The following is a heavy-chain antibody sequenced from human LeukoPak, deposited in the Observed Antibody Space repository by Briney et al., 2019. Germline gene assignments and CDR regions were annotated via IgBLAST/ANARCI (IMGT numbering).Heavy chain of an antibody. CDR3: AKHPRITMVRGVIFPDY. D-gene: IGHD3-10*01. CDR1: GFTFSSYA. J-gene: IGHJ4*02. V-gene: IGHV3-23*01. Sequence: GGSLRLSCAASGFTFSSYAMSWVRQAPGKGLEWVSAISGIGGSTYYADSVKGRFTISRDNSKNTLYLQMNSLRAEDTAVYYCAKHPRITMVRGVIFPDYWGQGTLVTVSS. CDR2: ISGIGGST.